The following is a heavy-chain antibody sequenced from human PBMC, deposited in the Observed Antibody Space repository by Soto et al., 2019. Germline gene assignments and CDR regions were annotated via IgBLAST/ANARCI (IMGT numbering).Heavy chain of an antibody. V-gene: IGHV4-31*03. CDR1: GDSISSGRYY. CDR3: ARGFSTDFDW. Sequence: SETLSLTCNVSGDSISSGRYYWSWIRQHPEKGLEWIGYIYYSGTAQYSPSFKSRITMSVDTSKSRFSLKMTSLTAADTAIYYCARGFSTDFDW. CDR2: IYYSGTA. D-gene: IGHD3-3*01. J-gene: IGHJ5*01.